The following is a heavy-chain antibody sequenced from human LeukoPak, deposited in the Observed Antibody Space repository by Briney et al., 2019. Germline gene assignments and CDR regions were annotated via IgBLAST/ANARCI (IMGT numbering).Heavy chain of an antibody. CDR2: IGDSGVNT. CDR1: QFSVSINF. CDR3: AKDGMYSSSSSYYFDY. D-gene: IGHD6-6*01. Sequence: GGSLRLSCEASQFSVSINFMSWVRQTPGKGLEWVSVIGDSGVNTDYADSVKGRFTISRDNSKNTLYLQMNSLRAGGTAVYYCAKDGMYSSSSSYYFDYWGQGTLVTVSS. V-gene: IGHV3-23*01. J-gene: IGHJ4*02.